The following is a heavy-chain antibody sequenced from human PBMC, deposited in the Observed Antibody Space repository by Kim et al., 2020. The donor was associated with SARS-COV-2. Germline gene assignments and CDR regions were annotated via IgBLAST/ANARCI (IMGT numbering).Heavy chain of an antibody. CDR3: ARVVRGTIWFGRDYYFDY. CDR1: GFTFSSYW. D-gene: IGHD3-10*01. J-gene: IGHJ4*02. Sequence: GGSLRLSCAASGFTFSSYWMSWVRQAPGKGLEWVANIKQDGSEKYYVDSVKGRFTISRDNAKNSLYLQMNSLRAEDTAVYYCARVVRGTIWFGRDYYFDYWGQGTLVTVSS. CDR2: IKQDGSEK. V-gene: IGHV3-7*03.